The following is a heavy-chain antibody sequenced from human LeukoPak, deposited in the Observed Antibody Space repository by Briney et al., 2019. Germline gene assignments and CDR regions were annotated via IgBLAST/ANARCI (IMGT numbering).Heavy chain of an antibody. CDR3: ARLDPPPWDDFWSGPKGAFDI. CDR1: GGSISSGGYY. Sequence: SETLSLTCTVSGGSISSGGYYWSWIRQHPGKGLEWIGYIYYSGSTYYNPSLKSRVTISVDTSKNQFSLKLSSVTAADAAVYYCARLDPPPWDDFWSGPKGAFDIWGQGTMVTVSS. V-gene: IGHV4-31*03. D-gene: IGHD3-3*01. CDR2: IYYSGST. J-gene: IGHJ3*02.